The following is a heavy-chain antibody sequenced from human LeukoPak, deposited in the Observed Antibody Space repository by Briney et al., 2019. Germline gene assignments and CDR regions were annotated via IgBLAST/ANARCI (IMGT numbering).Heavy chain of an antibody. CDR1: GYSFTTYR. V-gene: IGHV5-10-1*01. CDR2: IDPRDSYS. Sequence: GESLKISCKGSGYSFTTYRISWVRQMPGKGLEWMGTIDPRDSYSNYSPSFQGHVTISADKSISTASLQWNSLKASDTAMYYCARHGGGFDYWGQGTLVTVSS. D-gene: IGHD3-10*01. CDR3: ARHGGGFDY. J-gene: IGHJ4*02.